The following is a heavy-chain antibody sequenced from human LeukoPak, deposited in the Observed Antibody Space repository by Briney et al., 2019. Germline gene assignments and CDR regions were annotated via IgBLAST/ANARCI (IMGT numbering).Heavy chain of an antibody. J-gene: IGHJ6*03. CDR3: AKDSQLELRNYYYYYYMDV. CDR1: GFTFSSYG. V-gene: IGHV3-30*02. CDR2: IRYDGSNK. D-gene: IGHD1-1*01. Sequence: RAGGSLRLSCAASGFTFSSYGMHWVRQAPGKGLEWVAFIRYDGSNKYYADSVKGRFTISRDNSKNTLYLQMNSLRAEDTAVYYCAKDSQLELRNYYYYYYMDVRGKGTTVTVSS.